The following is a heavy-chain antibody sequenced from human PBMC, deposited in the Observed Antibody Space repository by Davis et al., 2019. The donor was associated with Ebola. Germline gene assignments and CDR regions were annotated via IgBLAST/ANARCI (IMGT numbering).Heavy chain of an antibody. CDR1: GFTFSSYA. J-gene: IGHJ4*02. Sequence: GESLKISCVVSGFTFSSYAMSWVRQAPGKGLEWVSAISESGGSTYHADSVKGRFTSSRDNSKNTLYLQMKGLRAEDTAVYYCGKDWWGDYAGYWGQGILVTVSS. V-gene: IGHV3-23*01. CDR2: ISESGGST. CDR3: GKDWWGDYAGY. D-gene: IGHD2-15*01.